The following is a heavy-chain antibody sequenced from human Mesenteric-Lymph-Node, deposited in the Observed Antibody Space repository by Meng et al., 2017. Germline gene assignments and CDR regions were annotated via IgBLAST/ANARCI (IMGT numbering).Heavy chain of an antibody. Sequence: GSLGLSCAASGFTFNNYGMSWVRQATGKGLEWIGEINQNPSLKGRITISVDTSRDQFSLKLTSVTAADTAVYSLASNLKYSRHKNYWGQGTLVTVSS. V-gene: IGHV4-34*03. J-gene: IGHJ4*02. CDR3: ASNLKYSRHKNY. D-gene: IGHD2/OR15-2a*01. CDR1: GFTFNNYG. CDR2: INQ.